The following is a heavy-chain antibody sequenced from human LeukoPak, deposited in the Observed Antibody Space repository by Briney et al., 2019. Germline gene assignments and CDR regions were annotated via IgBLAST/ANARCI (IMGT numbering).Heavy chain of an antibody. J-gene: IGHJ4*02. CDR1: GFTVSSNY. D-gene: IGHD6-19*01. Sequence: GGSLRLSCAASGFTVSSNYMSWVRQAPGKGLEWVSVIYSGGSIYYADSVKGRFTISRDNSKNTLYLQMNSLRAEDTAVYYCATGFSSGWYRCFDYWGQGTLVTVSS. CDR3: ATGFSSGWYRCFDY. V-gene: IGHV3-53*01. CDR2: IYSGGSI.